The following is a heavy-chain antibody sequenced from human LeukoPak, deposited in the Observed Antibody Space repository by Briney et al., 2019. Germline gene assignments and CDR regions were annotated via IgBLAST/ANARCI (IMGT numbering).Heavy chain of an antibody. V-gene: IGHV3-23*01. Sequence: GGSLRLFCATSGFTLSSFAMAWVRQTPGKGLQWVAAISASSGDYSFYEDSVKGRFTISRDNYKSTVYLEMRDVRAEDTATYFCAYTGFTPLAYFDYWGQGALVTVSS. CDR2: ISASSGDYS. D-gene: IGHD1-1*01. CDR3: AYTGFTPLAYFDY. CDR1: GFTLSSFA. J-gene: IGHJ4*02.